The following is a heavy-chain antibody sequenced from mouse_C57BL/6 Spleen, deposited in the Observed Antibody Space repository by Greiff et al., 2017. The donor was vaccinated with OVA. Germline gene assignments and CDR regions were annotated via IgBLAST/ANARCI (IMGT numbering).Heavy chain of an antibody. Sequence: VQLQQSGAELVKPGASVKLSCTASGFNIKDYYMHWVKQRTEQGLEWIGRIDPEDGETKYAPIFQGKATITADTSSNTAYLQLSSLTSEDTAVYYCARDHIYDGYYVGYWGQGTTLTVAS. CDR1: GFNIKDYY. D-gene: IGHD2-3*01. CDR3: ARDHIYDGYYVGY. J-gene: IGHJ2*01. V-gene: IGHV14-2*01. CDR2: IDPEDGET.